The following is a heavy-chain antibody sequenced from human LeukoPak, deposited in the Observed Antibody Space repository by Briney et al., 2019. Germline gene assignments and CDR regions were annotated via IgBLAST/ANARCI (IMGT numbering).Heavy chain of an antibody. CDR1: GFTFSTYW. D-gene: IGHD3-22*01. Sequence: PGGSLRLSCAASGFTFSTYWMSWVRQAPGKGLEWVANIRGDGSVKYLLDSVKGRFTISRDNVKNSLSLEMNNLRAEDTAVYYCSRDANYYDSSRHYFDAFDIWGQVTMVTVSS. J-gene: IGHJ3*02. CDR2: IRGDGSVK. CDR3: SRDANYYDSSRHYFDAFDI. V-gene: IGHV3-7*01.